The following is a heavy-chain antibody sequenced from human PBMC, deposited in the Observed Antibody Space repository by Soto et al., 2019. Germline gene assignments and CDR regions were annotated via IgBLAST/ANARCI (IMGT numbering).Heavy chain of an antibody. CDR1: GFTFSSYG. CDR3: AKPYSYGYDRFDY. J-gene: IGHJ4*02. Sequence: QVQLVESGGGVVQPGRSLRLSCAASGFTFSSYGMHWVRQAPGKGLEWVAVISYDGSNKYYADSVKGRFTISRDNSKNTLYLQMNSLRAEDTAVYYCAKPYSYGYDRFDYWGQGTLVTVSS. D-gene: IGHD5-18*01. CDR2: ISYDGSNK. V-gene: IGHV3-30*18.